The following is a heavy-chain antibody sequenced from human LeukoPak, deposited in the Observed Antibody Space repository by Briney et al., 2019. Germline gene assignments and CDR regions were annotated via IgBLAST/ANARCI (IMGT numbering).Heavy chain of an antibody. CDR3: ASLAVFSSGYSARELYYYYYYMDV. V-gene: IGHV4-34*01. CDR1: GGSFSDYY. Sequence: SETLSLTCAVYGGSFSDYYWSWIRQPPGKGLEWIGSIYYSGSTYYNPSLKSRVTISVDTSKNQFSLKLSSVTAADTAVYYCASLAVFSSGYSARELYYYYYYMDVWGKGTTVTISS. J-gene: IGHJ6*03. D-gene: IGHD3-22*01. CDR2: IYYSGST.